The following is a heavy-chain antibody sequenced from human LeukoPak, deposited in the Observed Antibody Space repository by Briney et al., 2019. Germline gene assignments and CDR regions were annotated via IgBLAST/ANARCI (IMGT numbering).Heavy chain of an antibody. CDR1: GGSISSYY. Sequence: PSETLSLTCTVSGGSISSYYWSWIRQPPGKGLEWIGYIYYSGSTNYNPSLKSRVTISVDTSKNQFSLKLSSVTAADTAVYYCAREAGLCAFDIWGQGTMVTVSS. J-gene: IGHJ3*02. D-gene: IGHD6-19*01. CDR2: IYYSGST. V-gene: IGHV4-59*01. CDR3: AREAGLCAFDI.